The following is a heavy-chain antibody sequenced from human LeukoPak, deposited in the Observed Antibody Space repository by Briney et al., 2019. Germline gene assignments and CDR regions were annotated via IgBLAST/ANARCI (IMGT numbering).Heavy chain of an antibody. D-gene: IGHD3-10*01. CDR2: INAGNGNT. V-gene: IGHV1-3*01. CDR1: GYTFTSYD. CDR3: AREYYGSGADFDY. J-gene: IGHJ4*02. Sequence: ASVKVSCKASGYTFTSYDINWVRQATGQRLEWMGWINAGNGNTKYSQKFQGRVTITRDTSASTAYMELSSLRSEDTAVYYCAREYYGSGADFDYWGQGTLVTVSS.